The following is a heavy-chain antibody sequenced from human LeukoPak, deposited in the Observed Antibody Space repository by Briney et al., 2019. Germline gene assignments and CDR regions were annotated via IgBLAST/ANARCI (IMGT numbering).Heavy chain of an antibody. V-gene: IGHV3-48*02. J-gene: IGHJ4*02. D-gene: IGHD4-17*01. CDR1: GFTFSSYS. CDR3: VRVLTVTFDS. Sequence: GGSLRLSCAASGFTFSSYSMNWARQVPGKGLEWVSYISRSSTTTYYADSVKGRFTISRDNAKNSLYLQMNSLRDEDTAVYYCVRVLTVTFDSWGQGTLVTVSS. CDR2: ISRSSTTT.